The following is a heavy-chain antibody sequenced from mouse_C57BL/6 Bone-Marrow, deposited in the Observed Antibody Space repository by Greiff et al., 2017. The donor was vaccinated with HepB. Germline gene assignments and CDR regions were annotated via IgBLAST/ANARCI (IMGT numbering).Heavy chain of an antibody. J-gene: IGHJ4*01. Sequence: EVKLVESGGGLVQPGGSLKLSCAASGFTFSDYYLYWVRQTPEKRLEWVAYISNGGGSTYYPDTVKGRFTIARANAKNTLYLQMSRLKSEETAMYYCASQGTVVARDYAMDYWGQGTSVTVSS. D-gene: IGHD1-1*01. CDR3: ASQGTVVARDYAMDY. V-gene: IGHV5-12*01. CDR2: ISNGGGST. CDR1: GFTFSDYY.